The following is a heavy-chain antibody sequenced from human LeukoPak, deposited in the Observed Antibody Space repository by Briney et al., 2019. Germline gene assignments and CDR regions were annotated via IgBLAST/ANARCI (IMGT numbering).Heavy chain of an antibody. V-gene: IGHV3-20*04. CDR3: ARGLMGGYPLFEY. D-gene: IGHD3-22*01. J-gene: IGHJ4*02. CDR2: INWNGGSV. CDR1: GFTFDDYD. Sequence: GGSLRLSCAASGFTFDDYDMSWVRQAPGKGLEWVSNINWNGGSVTYADSVKGRFTISRDNAKNSLYLQMNSLRAEDTALYYCARGLMGGYPLFEYWGQGALVTVSS.